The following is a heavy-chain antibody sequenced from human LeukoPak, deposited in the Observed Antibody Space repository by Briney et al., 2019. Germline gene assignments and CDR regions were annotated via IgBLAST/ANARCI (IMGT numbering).Heavy chain of an antibody. D-gene: IGHD3-10*02. Sequence: GGSLRLSCAASGFAFDIHGMNWVRQAPGKGLEWDSYISSSGSTIYYADSVKGRFTISRDNAKNSLYLQMNSLRAEDTAVYHCAELGITMIGGVWGKGTTVTISS. CDR2: ISSSGSTI. CDR1: GFAFDIHG. CDR3: AELGITMIGGV. V-gene: IGHV3-48*04. J-gene: IGHJ6*04.